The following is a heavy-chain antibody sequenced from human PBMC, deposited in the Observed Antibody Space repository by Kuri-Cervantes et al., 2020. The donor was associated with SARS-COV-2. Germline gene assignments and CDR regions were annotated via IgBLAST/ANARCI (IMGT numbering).Heavy chain of an antibody. D-gene: IGHD2-2*01. Sequence: SETLSLTCTVSGGSISSSSYYWGWIRQPPGKGLEWIGYIYYSGSTNYNPSLKSRVTISVDTSKNQFSLKLSSVTAADTAVYYCARGEVYCSSTSCYAYYFDYWGQGTLVTVSS. CDR2: IYYSGST. J-gene: IGHJ4*02. V-gene: IGHV4-61*05. CDR3: ARGEVYCSSTSCYAYYFDY. CDR1: GGSISSSSYY.